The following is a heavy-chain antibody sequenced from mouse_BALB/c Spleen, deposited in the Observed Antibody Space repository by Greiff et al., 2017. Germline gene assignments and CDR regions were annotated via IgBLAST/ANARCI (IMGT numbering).Heavy chain of an antibody. CDR3: ASPHDFPWFAY. D-gene: IGHD2-4*01. CDR1: GYTFTSYT. J-gene: IGHJ3*01. CDR2: INPSSGYT. Sequence: QVQLQQSGAELARPGASVKMSCKASGYTFTSYTMHWVKQRPGQGLEWIGYINPSSGYTNYNQKFKDKATLTADKSSSTAYMQLSSLTSEDSAVYYCASPHDFPWFAYWGQGTLVTVSA. V-gene: IGHV1-4*01.